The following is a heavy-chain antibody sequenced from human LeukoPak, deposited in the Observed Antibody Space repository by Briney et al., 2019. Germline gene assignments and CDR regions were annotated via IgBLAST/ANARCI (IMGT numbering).Heavy chain of an antibody. J-gene: IGHJ4*02. Sequence: GGSLRLSCAASGFTFSSYAMHWVRQAPGKGLEYVSAISSNGGSTYYANSVKGRFTISRDNSKNTLYLQMGSLRAEDMAVYYCARSFRGSYGDWGQGTLVTVSS. V-gene: IGHV3-64*01. CDR1: GFTFSSYA. CDR3: ARSFRGSYGD. CDR2: ISSNGGST. D-gene: IGHD1-26*01.